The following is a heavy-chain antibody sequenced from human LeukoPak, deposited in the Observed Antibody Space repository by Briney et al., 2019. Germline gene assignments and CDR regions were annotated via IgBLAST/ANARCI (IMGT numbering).Heavy chain of an antibody. J-gene: IGHJ4*02. CDR3: ARAGFQWELLAPY. CDR2: ISYDGSNK. CDR1: GFTFSSYA. V-gene: IGHV3-30-3*01. D-gene: IGHD1-26*01. Sequence: PGGSLRLSCAASGFTFSSYAMHWVRQAPGKGLEWVAVISYDGSNKYYADSVKGRFTISRDNSKNTLYLQMNSLRAEDTAVYYCARAGFQWELLAPYWGQGTLVTVSS.